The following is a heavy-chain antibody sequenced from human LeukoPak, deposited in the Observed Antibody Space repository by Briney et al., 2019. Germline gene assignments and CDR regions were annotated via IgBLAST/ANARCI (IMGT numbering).Heavy chain of an antibody. CDR2: MSTYGKNT. V-gene: IGHV3-74*01. J-gene: IGHJ6*03. CDR3: ARERELSGAYYLDV. CDR1: VFTFSTYG. Sequence: GRSLRLSCAVSVFTFSTYGMHWVRQSPGPGLVWVSRMSTYGKNTIYANSGQSRFNIPRDYTHNMLFAQMNSVRCDAPAVLYFARERELSGAYYLDVWGKGTTVTVSS. D-gene: IGHD1-26*01.